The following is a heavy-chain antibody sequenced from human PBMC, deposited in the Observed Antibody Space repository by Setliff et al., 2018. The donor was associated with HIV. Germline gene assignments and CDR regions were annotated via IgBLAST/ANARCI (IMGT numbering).Heavy chain of an antibody. CDR2: ISGYNGKT. CDR1: GDTNPSDA. D-gene: IGHD3-3*01. CDR3: ARLIKHYDFWSGYYGAYYYYMDV. J-gene: IGHJ6*03. Sequence: ASVKVSCKASGDTNPSDAISWVREAPGQGLEWMGWISGYNGKTLYAKKFQGRVTMTTDTYTSTAYMDLRSLRSDDTAVYYCARLIKHYDFWSGYYGAYYYYMDVWGTGTTVTVSS. V-gene: IGHV1-18*01.